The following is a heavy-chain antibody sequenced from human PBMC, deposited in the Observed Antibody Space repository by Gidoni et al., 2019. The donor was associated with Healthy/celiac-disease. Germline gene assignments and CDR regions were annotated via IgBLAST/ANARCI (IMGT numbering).Heavy chain of an antibody. CDR3: ARGYSGYDRGDYYYMDV. CDR1: GGTFSSYA. D-gene: IGHD5-12*01. CDR2: IIPIFGTA. J-gene: IGHJ6*03. V-gene: IGHV1-69*01. Sequence: QVQLVQSGAEVKKPGSSVKVSCKASGGTFSSYAISWVRQAPGQGLEWMGGIIPIFGTANYAQKFQGRVTITADESTSTAYMELSSLRSEDTAVYYCARGYSGYDRGDYYYMDVWGKGTTITVSS.